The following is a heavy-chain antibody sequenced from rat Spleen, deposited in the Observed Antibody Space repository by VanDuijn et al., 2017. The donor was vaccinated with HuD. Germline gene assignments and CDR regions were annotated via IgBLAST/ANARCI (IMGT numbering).Heavy chain of an antibody. V-gene: IGHV5-31*01. CDR1: GFTFNNYW. Sequence: EVQLVEPGGGLVQPGRSLKLSCVASGFTFNNYWMTWIRQAPGKGLEWVASITNAGGSTYYLDSVKGRFTISRDNAKSTLYLQMNSLRSEDTATYFCTGPFDYWGQGVMVTVSS. CDR3: TGPFDY. CDR2: ITNAGGST. J-gene: IGHJ2*01.